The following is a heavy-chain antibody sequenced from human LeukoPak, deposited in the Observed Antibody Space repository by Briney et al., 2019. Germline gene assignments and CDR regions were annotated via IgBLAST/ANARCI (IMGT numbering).Heavy chain of an antibody. D-gene: IGHD2-21*01. J-gene: IGHJ4*02. CDR1: GGSISGTYY. V-gene: IGHV4-59*08. CDR2: IYYTGTT. CDR3: ARGRPISHGIDY. Sequence: SETLSLTCTVSGGSISGTYYWSWIRQPPGKGLEWIGYIYYTGTTDSNPSLKSRVTISLDTSKNQFSLNLSSVTAADTAVYYCARGRPISHGIDYWGQGTLVTVSS.